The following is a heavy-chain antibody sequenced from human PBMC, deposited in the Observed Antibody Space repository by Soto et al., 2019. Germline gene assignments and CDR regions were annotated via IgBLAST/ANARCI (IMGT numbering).Heavy chain of an antibody. V-gene: IGHV3-23*01. CDR3: ARRDNSGWYSLDY. Sequence: EVQLLESGGGLVQPGGSLRLSCAVSGFIFSNYPMSWVCQAPGKGLEWVSSVSPSGSNTYYADSVKGRFTMSRDNSVNRLHLQMNSLRAEDTAVYFCARRDNSGWYSLDYWGQGTLVTVSS. CDR1: GFIFSNYP. D-gene: IGHD6-19*01. J-gene: IGHJ4*02. CDR2: VSPSGSNT.